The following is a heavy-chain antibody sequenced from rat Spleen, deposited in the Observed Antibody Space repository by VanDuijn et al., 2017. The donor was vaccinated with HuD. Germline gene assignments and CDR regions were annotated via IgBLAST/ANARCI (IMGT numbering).Heavy chain of an antibody. V-gene: IGHV5S23*01. CDR2: ITNAAGKV. CDR3: TRGGYFRH. Sequence: EVQLVESGGGLVQPGRSLKLSCTASGLSFSNYDMAWFRQAPGKGLEWVASITNAAGKVHYPDSVKGRFTISRDTAQNTLYLQMNSPTSENTATYYCTRGGYFRHWGQGVMVTVSS. J-gene: IGHJ2*01. D-gene: IGHD2-5*01. CDR1: GLSFSNYD.